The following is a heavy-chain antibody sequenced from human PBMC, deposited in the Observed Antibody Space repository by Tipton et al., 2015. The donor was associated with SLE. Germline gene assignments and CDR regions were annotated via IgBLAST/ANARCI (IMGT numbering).Heavy chain of an antibody. Sequence: TLSLTCIVSGGSMTNYYWSWIRQHPGKGLEWIGYIYYSGSTYYNPSLKSRVTISVDTSKNQFSLKLSSVTAADTAVYYCAREEENDFWSGGDAFDIWGQGTMVTVSS. CDR3: AREEENDFWSGGDAFDI. D-gene: IGHD3-3*01. V-gene: IGHV4-31*03. CDR1: GGSMTNYY. J-gene: IGHJ3*02. CDR2: IYYSGST.